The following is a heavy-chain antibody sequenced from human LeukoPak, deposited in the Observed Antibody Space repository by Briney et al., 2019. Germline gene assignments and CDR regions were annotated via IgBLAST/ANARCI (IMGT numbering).Heavy chain of an antibody. D-gene: IGHD2-15*01. CDR1: GFTFSSSA. CDR2: ISNNGGYT. CDR3: AKQLGYCSDGSCYFPY. V-gene: IGHV3-23*01. J-gene: IGHJ4*02. Sequence: GGSLRLSCAASGFTFSSSAMSWVRQAPGKGLEWVSTISNNGGYTYYADSVQGRFTISRDNSKSTLCLQMNSLRAEDTAVYYCAKQLGYCSDGSCYFPYWGQGTLVTVS.